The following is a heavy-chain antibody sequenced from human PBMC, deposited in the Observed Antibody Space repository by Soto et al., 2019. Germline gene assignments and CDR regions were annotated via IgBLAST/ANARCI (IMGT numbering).Heavy chain of an antibody. CDR3: AVPLWRDVYNWRYFEL. J-gene: IGHJ2*01. CDR2: ISYDGSNK. D-gene: IGHD1-1*01. CDR1: GFTFSGYA. Sequence: QVQLVESGGGVVQPGRSLRLSCAASGFTFSGYAMHCVRQAPGKGLEWVAVISYDGSNKYYADSVKGRFTISRDNSKYTLYLQMNSLRTDDTAVYYCAVPLWRDVYNWRYFELWGRRGHVTVSS. V-gene: IGHV3-30-3*01.